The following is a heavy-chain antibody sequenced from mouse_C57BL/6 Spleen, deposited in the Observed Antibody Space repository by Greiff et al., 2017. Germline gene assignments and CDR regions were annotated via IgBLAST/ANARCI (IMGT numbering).Heavy chain of an antibody. CDR2: IYPGDGDT. CDR1: GYAFSSSW. Sequence: VQLQQSGPELVKPGASVKISCKASGYAFSSSWMNWVKQRPGQGLEWIGRIYPGDGDTNYNGKFKGKATLTADKSSSTAYMQLSSLTSEDSAVYCGSRSPAGSSYYFDDWGKGTTLTVSS. V-gene: IGHV1-82*01. D-gene: IGHD1-1*01. CDR3: SRSPAGSSYYFDD. J-gene: IGHJ2*01.